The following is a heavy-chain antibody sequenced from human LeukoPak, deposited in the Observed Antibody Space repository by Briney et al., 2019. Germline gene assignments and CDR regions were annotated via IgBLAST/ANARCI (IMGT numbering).Heavy chain of an antibody. CDR1: GYTFTSYA. Sequence: ASVKVSCKASGYTFTSYAMHWVRQAPGQRLEWMGWINAGNGNTKYSQKFQGRVTITRDTSASTAYMELSSPRSEDTAVYYCARDYDILTGYYKPPPLLGYWGQGTLVTVSS. V-gene: IGHV1-3*01. D-gene: IGHD3-9*01. CDR3: ARDYDILTGYYKPPPLLGY. CDR2: INAGNGNT. J-gene: IGHJ4*02.